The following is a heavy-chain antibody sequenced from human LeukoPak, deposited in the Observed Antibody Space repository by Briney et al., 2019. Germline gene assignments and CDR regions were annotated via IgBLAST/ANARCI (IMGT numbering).Heavy chain of an antibody. D-gene: IGHD3-3*01. CDR1: GYTFTDYY. CDR3: ATRAYYDFWSAHPEGYYYGMDV. CDR2: INPNSGDT. Sequence: GAAVKVSCKASGYTFTDYYIHWVRQAPGQGLEWMAWINPNSGDTNYAQKFQGRVTLTRDTPITTAYMDLSRLRSDDTAVYYCATRAYYDFWSAHPEGYYYGMDVWGQGTTVTVSS. J-gene: IGHJ6*02. V-gene: IGHV1-2*02.